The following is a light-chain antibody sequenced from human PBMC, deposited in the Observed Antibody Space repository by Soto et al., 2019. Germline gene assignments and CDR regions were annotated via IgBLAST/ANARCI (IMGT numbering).Light chain of an antibody. V-gene: IGLV2-14*01. CDR3: SSYTSSNTLV. Sequence: QSVLTQPASVSGSPGQSITISCTGTSSDVGNYNYVSWYQHHPGKVPKLMIYEVSNRPSGVSNRFSGSKSGNTASLTISGLQAEDEADYYCSSYTSSNTLVFGGGTQLTVL. J-gene: IGLJ3*02. CDR1: SSDVGNYNY. CDR2: EVS.